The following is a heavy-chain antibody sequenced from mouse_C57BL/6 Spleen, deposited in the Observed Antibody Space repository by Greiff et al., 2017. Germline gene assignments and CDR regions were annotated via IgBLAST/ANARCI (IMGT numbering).Heavy chain of an antibody. CDR3: ARENYYGSSRDYYAMDY. CDR2: INYDGSST. J-gene: IGHJ4*01. V-gene: IGHV5-16*01. Sequence: EVMLVESEGGLVQPGSSMKLSCTASGFTFSDYYMAWVRQVPEKGLEWVANINYDGSSTYYLDSLKSRFIISRDNAKNILYLQMSSLKSEDTATYHCARENYYGSSRDYYAMDYWGQGTSVTVSS. D-gene: IGHD1-1*01. CDR1: GFTFSDYY.